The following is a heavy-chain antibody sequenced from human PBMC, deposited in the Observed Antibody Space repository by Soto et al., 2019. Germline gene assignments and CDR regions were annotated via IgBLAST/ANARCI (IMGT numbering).Heavy chain of an antibody. CDR3: ARDNYGALDF. V-gene: IGHV1-2*02. J-gene: IGHJ4*02. CDR2: IDPNSGGS. CDR1: GYTFTDLY. D-gene: IGHD3-10*01. Sequence: ASVKVSCKPSGYTFTDLYIHWVRQAPGLGLEWMGWIDPNSGGSRKTQKVQGSLTMTRDTYTSTVYMELSSLRSDDPDVYYRARDNYGALDFWGQGTLVTVYS.